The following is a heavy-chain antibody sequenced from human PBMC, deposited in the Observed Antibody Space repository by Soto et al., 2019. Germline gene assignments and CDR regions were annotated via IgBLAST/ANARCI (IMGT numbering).Heavy chain of an antibody. V-gene: IGHV3-33*01. CDR1: GFIFSDFA. J-gene: IGHJ4*02. D-gene: IGHD6-6*01. CDR2: IWYDGSNE. CDR3: ARVPEAGRPLFDY. Sequence: GGSLRLSCAASGFIFSDFAMHWVRQAPGKGLEWVAEIWYDGSNEYYGDSVKGRFTISRDNSKNTLYLQLNSLRAEDTAVYYCARVPEAGRPLFDYWGQGALVTAPQ.